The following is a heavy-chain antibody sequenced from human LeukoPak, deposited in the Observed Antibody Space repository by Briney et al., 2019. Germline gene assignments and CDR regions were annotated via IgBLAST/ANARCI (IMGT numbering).Heavy chain of an antibody. D-gene: IGHD4-17*01. CDR3: ATPPTVTRNY. V-gene: IGHV3-23*01. J-gene: IGHJ4*02. CDR2: ISGSGGRT. Sequence: TGGSLRLSCAASGFTFSSYAMSWVRQAPGKGLGWVSSISGSGGRTHYADSVRGRFTISRDNSKNTLYLQMDSLRAEDTAVYYCATPPTVTRNYWGQGTLVTVSS. CDR1: GFTFSSYA.